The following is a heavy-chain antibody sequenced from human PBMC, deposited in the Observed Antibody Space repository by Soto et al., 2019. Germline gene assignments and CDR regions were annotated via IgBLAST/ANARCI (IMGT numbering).Heavy chain of an antibody. D-gene: IGHD5-18*01. V-gene: IGHV1-18*01. J-gene: IGHJ4*02. Sequence: ASVKVSCKASGFTFSNYGFTWVRQAPGQGLEWMGWISVYSGNTNYAQKLQGRVTMTTDTSTSTAYMELRSLRSDDTAVYFCAIDRHPYSQGHYCPDYWGQGALVTVSS. CDR1: GFTFSNYG. CDR2: ISVYSGNT. CDR3: AIDRHPYSQGHYCPDY.